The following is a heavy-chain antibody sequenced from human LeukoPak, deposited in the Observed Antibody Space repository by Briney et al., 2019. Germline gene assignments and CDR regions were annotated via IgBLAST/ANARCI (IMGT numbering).Heavy chain of an antibody. J-gene: IGHJ4*02. CDR2: IKQDGSEK. CDR1: GFTFSSYG. Sequence: GGSLRLSCAASGFTFSSYGMHWVRQAPGKGLEWVANIKQDGSEKYYVDSVKGRFTISRDNAKNSLYLQMNSLRAEDTAVYYCARDIPFDYWGQGTLVTVSS. CDR3: ARDIPFDY. V-gene: IGHV3-7*01. D-gene: IGHD2-2*02.